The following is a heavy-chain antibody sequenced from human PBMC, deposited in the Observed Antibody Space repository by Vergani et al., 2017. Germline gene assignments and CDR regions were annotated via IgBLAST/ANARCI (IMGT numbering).Heavy chain of an antibody. CDR2: IYYSGST. D-gene: IGHD3-22*01. CDR1: GGSISSYY. CDR3: ARVIVGLGPHNHNYYDYYYMDV. Sequence: QVQLQESGPGLVKPSETLSLTCTVSGGSISSYYWCWIRQPPGKGLEWIGYIYYSGSTNYNPSPKSRVTISVDTAKNQFSLKLSSVTAADTAVYYCARVIVGLGPHNHNYYDYYYMDVWGKGTTVTVSS. V-gene: IGHV4-59*01. J-gene: IGHJ6*03.